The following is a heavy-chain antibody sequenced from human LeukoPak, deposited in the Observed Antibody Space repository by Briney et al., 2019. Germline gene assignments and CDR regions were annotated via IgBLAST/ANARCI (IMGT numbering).Heavy chain of an antibody. CDR2: ISSSSSYI. Sequence: GGSLRLSCAASGFTFSSYSMNWVRQAPGKGLEWVSSISSSSSYIYYADSVKGRFTISRDNAKNSLYLQMNSLRAEDTAVYYCARDPRYGSGSYSNDYWGQGTLVTVSS. CDR1: GFTFSSYS. J-gene: IGHJ4*02. CDR3: ARDPRYGSGSYSNDY. D-gene: IGHD3-10*01. V-gene: IGHV3-21*01.